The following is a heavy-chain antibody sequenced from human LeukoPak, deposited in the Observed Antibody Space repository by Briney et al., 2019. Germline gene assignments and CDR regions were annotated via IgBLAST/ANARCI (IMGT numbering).Heavy chain of an antibody. CDR1: GFTFSNAW. V-gene: IGHV3-15*01. CDR2: IKSKTDGGTT. J-gene: IGHJ3*02. CDR3: ARARRRNQNDAFDI. D-gene: IGHD1-14*01. Sequence: GGSLRPSCAASGFTFSNAWMSWVRQAPGKGLEWVGRIKSKTDGGTTDYAAPVKGRFTISRDDSKNTLYLQMNSLRAEDTAVYYCARARRRNQNDAFDIWGQGTMVTVSS.